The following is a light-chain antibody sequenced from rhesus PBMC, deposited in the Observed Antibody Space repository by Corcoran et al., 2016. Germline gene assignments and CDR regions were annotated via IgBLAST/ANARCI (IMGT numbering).Light chain of an antibody. CDR3: YPHSSAYS. J-gene: IGKJ2*01. V-gene: IGKV3-24*01. Sequence: EIVMTQSPATLSLSPGERATFSCRASQSGSRSIAWYQQKPGQAPRLPSSGASSRATGIPERVSGSGSGTDFPLTISSLEPEDVGVYHCYPHSSAYSFGQGTKVEIK. CDR1: QSGSRS. CDR2: GAS.